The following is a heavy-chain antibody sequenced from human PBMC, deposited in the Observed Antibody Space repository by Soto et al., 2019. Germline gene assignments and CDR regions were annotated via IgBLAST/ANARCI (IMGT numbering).Heavy chain of an antibody. Sequence: PSETLSLTCAVSGCTISSGGSSWTCMRQPPGKDLVFIGYIYYSGGSYYDPSLRSRVTISVDGSNNQFSLRLSSGTAEDTAEYYCVGATVFRKGYYDATDYYFLDTWGQETLVPAS. V-gene: IGHV4-30-2*01. CDR1: GCTISSGGSS. D-gene: IGHD3-22*01. CDR3: VGATVFRKGYYDATDYYFLDT. J-gene: IGHJ5*02. CDR2: IYYSGGS.